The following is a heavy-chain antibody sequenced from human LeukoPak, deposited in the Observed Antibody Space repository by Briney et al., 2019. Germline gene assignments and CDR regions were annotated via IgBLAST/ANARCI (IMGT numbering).Heavy chain of an antibody. D-gene: IGHD3-22*01. CDR1: GYSISSGYY. CDR2: IYHSGST. V-gene: IGHV4-38-2*02. CDR3: ARGFREPSYYEMLSGVWFDY. J-gene: IGHJ4*02. Sequence: SETLSLTCTVSGYSISSGYYWGWIRQPPGKGLEWIGSIYHSGSTYYNPSLKSRVTISVDTSKNQFSLKLSSVTAADTAVYYCARGFREPSYYEMLSGVWFDYWGQGTLVTVSS.